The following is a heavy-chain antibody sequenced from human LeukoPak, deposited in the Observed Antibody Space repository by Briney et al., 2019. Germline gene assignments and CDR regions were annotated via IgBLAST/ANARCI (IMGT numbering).Heavy chain of an antibody. CDR2: IKQDESEK. D-gene: IGHD2/OR15-2a*01. Sequence: GGSLRLSCAASGFTFSSYAMHWVRQAPGKGLEWMANIKQDESEKYYVDSVKGRFTISRDNAKNSLYLQMNSLRAEDTAVYYCARGGQQYSFDLWGQGTMVTVSS. V-gene: IGHV3-7*01. J-gene: IGHJ3*01. CDR3: ARGGQQYSFDL. CDR1: GFTFSSYA.